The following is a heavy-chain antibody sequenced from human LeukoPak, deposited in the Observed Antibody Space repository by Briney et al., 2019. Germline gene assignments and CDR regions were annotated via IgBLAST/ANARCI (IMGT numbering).Heavy chain of an antibody. D-gene: IGHD3-16*01. V-gene: IGHV4-4*07. CDR2: IYGGGSTTYNPSP. CDR1: GGSISSYF. J-gene: IGHJ4*02. CDR3: ARDLGWGSPVAY. Sequence: SETLSLTCIVSGGSISSYFWNWIRQPAGKGLEWIGKIYGGGSTTYNPSPNYNPSLKSRVTMSMDTSNNEFPLSLTSVTAAGTAVYYCARDLGWGSPVAYWGQGILVTVSS.